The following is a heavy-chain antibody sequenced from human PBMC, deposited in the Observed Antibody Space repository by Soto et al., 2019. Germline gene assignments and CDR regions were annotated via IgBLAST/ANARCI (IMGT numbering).Heavy chain of an antibody. CDR3: AKTGLAGWFAP. CDR2: IYYSGST. Sequence: SETLSLTCTVSAGSISGYYRSWIRQQPGKGLERIGDIYYSGSTNYNPSLKSRATISVDTSKNQFSLKPSSVPAADTAVYYCAKTGLAGWFAPWGQGTLVTVSS. CDR1: AGSISGYY. V-gene: IGHV4-59*08. J-gene: IGHJ5*02.